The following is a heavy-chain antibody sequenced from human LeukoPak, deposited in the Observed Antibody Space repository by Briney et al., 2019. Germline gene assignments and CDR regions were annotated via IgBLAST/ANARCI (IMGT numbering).Heavy chain of an antibody. CDR2: IGTAGDT. J-gene: IGHJ5*02. CDR1: GFTFSSYD. CDR3: ARGPQTAMVTGWFDP. Sequence: GGSLRLSCAASGFTFSSYDMHWVRQATGKGLEWVSAIGTAGDTYYPGSVKGQFTISRENAKNSLYLQMNSLRAGDTAVYYCARGPQTAMVTGWFDPWGQGTLVTVSS. D-gene: IGHD5-18*01. V-gene: IGHV3-13*04.